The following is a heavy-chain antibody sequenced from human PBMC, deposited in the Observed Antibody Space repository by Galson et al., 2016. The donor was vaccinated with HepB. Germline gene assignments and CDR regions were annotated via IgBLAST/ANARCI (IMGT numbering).Heavy chain of an antibody. Sequence: ETLSLTCTVSGGSISSSSYCWGWIRQPPGKGLEWIGTIFDTGNTYHNPSLKSRVGISVDTSKNQFSLKLSSVTAADTAVYYCARQSVPDTVMALHYHYYYMDVWGKGTTVTVSS. CDR1: GGSISSSSYC. D-gene: IGHD5-18*01. CDR3: ARQSVPDTVMALHYHYYYMDV. CDR2: IFDTGNT. J-gene: IGHJ6*03. V-gene: IGHV4-39*01.